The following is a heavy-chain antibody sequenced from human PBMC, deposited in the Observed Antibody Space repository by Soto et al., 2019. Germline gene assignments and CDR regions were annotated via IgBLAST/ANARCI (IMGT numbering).Heavy chain of an antibody. CDR2: VYTNGAT. J-gene: IGHJ5*02. CDR1: GDSFSGYY. D-gene: IGHD6-19*01. CDR3: AREAAEAVGDGYWCDP. V-gene: IGHV4-4*07. Sequence: PSETLSLTCTVSGDSFSGYYWSWIRQPAGKGLEWIGRVYTNGATDYNASLTSRVTMSADTSRKQFSLKLRFATAADTAVYYCAREAAEAVGDGYWCDPWGQGTLVTVSS.